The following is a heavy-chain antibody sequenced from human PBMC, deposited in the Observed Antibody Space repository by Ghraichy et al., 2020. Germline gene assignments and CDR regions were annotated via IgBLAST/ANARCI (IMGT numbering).Heavy chain of an antibody. CDR3: ARSSGNFDY. CDR1: GFTFSSYA. D-gene: IGHD6-19*01. V-gene: IGHV3-23*01. Sequence: LTCAASGFTFSSYAMSWVRQAPGKGLEWVSAISGSGGSTYYADSVKGRFTISRDNSKNTLYLQMNSLRAEDTAVYYCARSSGNFDYWGQGTLVTVSS. J-gene: IGHJ4*02. CDR2: ISGSGGST.